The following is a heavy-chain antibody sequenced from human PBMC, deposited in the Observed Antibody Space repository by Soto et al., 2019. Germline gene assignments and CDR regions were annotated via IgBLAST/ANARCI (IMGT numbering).Heavy chain of an antibody. CDR1: GFTFSSYG. Sequence: QVQLVESGGGVVQPGRSLRLSCAASGFTFSSYGMHWVRQAPGKGLEWVAVIWYDGSNKYYADSVKGRFTISRDNSKNTLYLQMNSLRAEDTAVYYCARDYCSGGSCYSSGDYWGQGTLVTVSS. J-gene: IGHJ4*02. CDR2: IWYDGSNK. D-gene: IGHD2-15*01. CDR3: ARDYCSGGSCYSSGDY. V-gene: IGHV3-33*01.